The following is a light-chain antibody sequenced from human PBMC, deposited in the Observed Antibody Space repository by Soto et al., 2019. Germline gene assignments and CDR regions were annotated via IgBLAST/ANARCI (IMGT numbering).Light chain of an antibody. J-gene: IGKJ3*01. V-gene: IGKV3-20*01. Sequence: EIVLTQSPDTLALSPVGRATLFCSASQTLSIVSLAWYQQKPCQAPRLLIYAPFPRHTGISDRFNGSGSGTDFVLTINRLEPEDSAVYFCQQYDGPPLTFGPGTTVDIK. CDR3: QQYDGPPLT. CDR1: QTLSIVS. CDR2: APF.